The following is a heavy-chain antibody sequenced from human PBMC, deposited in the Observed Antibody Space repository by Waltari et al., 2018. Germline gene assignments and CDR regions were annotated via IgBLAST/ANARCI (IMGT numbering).Heavy chain of an antibody. CDR1: GFTFSSYA. CDR2: ISYDGSNK. Sequence: QVQLVESGGGVVQPGRSLRLSCAASGFTFSSYAMHWVRQAQGKGLEWVAVISYDGSNKYYADSVKGRFTISRDNSKNTLYLQMNSLRAEDTAVYYCARERGSITMIVVVSYFDYWGQGTLVTVSS. D-gene: IGHD3-22*01. J-gene: IGHJ4*02. V-gene: IGHV3-30*01. CDR3: ARERGSITMIVVVSYFDY.